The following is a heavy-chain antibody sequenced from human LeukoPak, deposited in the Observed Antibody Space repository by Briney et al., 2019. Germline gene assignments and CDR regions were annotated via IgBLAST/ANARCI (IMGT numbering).Heavy chain of an antibody. CDR1: GFTFSSYS. Sequence: PGGSLRLSCAASGFTFSSYSMNWVRQAPGKGLEWVSSISSSSSYIYYADSVKGRFTISRDNAKNSLYLQMNSLRAEDTAVYYCARSPWGSGWYYFDYWGQGTLVTVSS. CDR3: ARSPWGSGWYYFDY. CDR2: ISSSSSYI. D-gene: IGHD6-19*01. J-gene: IGHJ4*02. V-gene: IGHV3-21*01.